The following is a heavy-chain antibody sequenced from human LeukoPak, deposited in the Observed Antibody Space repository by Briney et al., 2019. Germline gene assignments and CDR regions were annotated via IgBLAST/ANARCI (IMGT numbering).Heavy chain of an antibody. CDR1: GFTFSDYY. V-gene: IGHV4-34*08. Sequence: GSLRLSCAASGFTFSDYYMSWIRQAPGKGLEWIGEINHSGSTNYNPSLKSRVTISVDTSKNQFSLKLSSVTAADTAVYYCASKGARLTTKFDYWGQGTLVTVSS. CDR3: ASKGARLTTKFDY. J-gene: IGHJ4*02. CDR2: INHSGST. D-gene: IGHD4-17*01.